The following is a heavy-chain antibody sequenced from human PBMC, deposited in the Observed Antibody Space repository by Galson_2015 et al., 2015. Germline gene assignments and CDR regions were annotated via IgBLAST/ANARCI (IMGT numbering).Heavy chain of an antibody. V-gene: IGHV3-74*01. J-gene: IGHJ4*02. D-gene: IGHD3-10*01. CDR3: ARSAPGRWFGEYINDY. Sequence: SLRLSCAASGFTFSSYWMHWVRQAPGKGLVWVSRINSDGSSTSYADSVKGRFTISRDNAKNTLYLQMNSLRAEDTAVYYCARSAPGRWFGEYINDYWGQGTLVTVSS. CDR2: INSDGSST. CDR1: GFTFSSYW.